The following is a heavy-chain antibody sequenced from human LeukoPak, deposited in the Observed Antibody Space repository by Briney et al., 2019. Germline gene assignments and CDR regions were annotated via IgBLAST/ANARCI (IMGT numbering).Heavy chain of an antibody. V-gene: IGHV1-2*02. CDR1: GYTFTVYY. J-gene: IGHJ5*02. CDR3: ARAGDSGSLA. D-gene: IGHD1-26*01. Sequence: GASVKVSCKASGYTFTVYYMHWVRQAPGQGLEWMGWINPNSGGANYVQDFHGRVTMTSDTSISTAYMEVSRLRSDDTAVYYCARAGDSGSLAWGQGTLVTVSS. CDR2: INPNSGGA.